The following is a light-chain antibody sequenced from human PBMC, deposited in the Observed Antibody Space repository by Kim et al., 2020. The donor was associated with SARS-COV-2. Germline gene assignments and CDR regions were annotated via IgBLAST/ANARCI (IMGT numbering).Light chain of an antibody. V-gene: IGLV2-14*03. Sequence: GQSITISCSGTSSDVGGFKYVSWYQQRPGKAPKLMIFDVSKRPSGISNRFSGSKSGNTASLTISGLQAEDEADYYCSSYTSSSTFVFGTGTKVTVL. J-gene: IGLJ1*01. CDR2: DVS. CDR1: SSDVGGFKY. CDR3: SSYTSSSTFV.